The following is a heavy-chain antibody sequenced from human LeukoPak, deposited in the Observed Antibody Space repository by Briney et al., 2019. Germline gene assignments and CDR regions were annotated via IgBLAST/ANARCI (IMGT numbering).Heavy chain of an antibody. Sequence: GESLQISCKGSGYIFTSYWIGWVRQLPGKGLEWMGIIYPGDSDTRYSPSFQGQVTISADKSISTAYLQWSSLKASDTAMYYCARRRYYDSSGYSIFDYWGQGTLVTVSS. J-gene: IGHJ4*02. V-gene: IGHV5-51*01. D-gene: IGHD3-22*01. CDR3: ARRRYYDSSGYSIFDY. CDR2: IYPGDSDT. CDR1: GYIFTSYW.